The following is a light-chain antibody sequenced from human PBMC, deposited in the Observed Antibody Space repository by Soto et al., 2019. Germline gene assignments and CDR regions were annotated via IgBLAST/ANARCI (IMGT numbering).Light chain of an antibody. CDR3: QSYDSSPPVV. CDR2: GNS. J-gene: IGLJ2*01. V-gene: IGLV1-40*01. CDR1: SSNIGAGYD. Sequence: QSVLTQPPSVSGAPGQRVTISCTGSSSNIGAGYDVHWYQQLPGTAPKLLIYGNSNRPSGVPDRFSGSKSGTSASLAITGLQAEDEAAYYCQSYDSSPPVVFGGGTKLTVL.